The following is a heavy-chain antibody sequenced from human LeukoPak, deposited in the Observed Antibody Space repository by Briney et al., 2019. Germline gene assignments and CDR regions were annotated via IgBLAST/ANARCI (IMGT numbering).Heavy chain of an antibody. CDR2: ISTSGTNI. Sequence: GGSLRLSCAVSGYTFSDYYISWIRQAPGRGLEWVSYISTSGTNIYYADSVKGRFTISRDNAKNSLFLQMNSLRAEDTAVYYCARDLYRIVVVPHYFDYWGQGTLVTVSS. D-gene: IGHD3-22*01. CDR3: ARDLYRIVVVPHYFDY. J-gene: IGHJ4*02. V-gene: IGHV3-11*04. CDR1: GYTFSDYY.